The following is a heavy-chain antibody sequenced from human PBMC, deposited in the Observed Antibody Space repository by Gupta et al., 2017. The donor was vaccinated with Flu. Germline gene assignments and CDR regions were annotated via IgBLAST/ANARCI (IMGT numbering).Heavy chain of an antibody. Sequence: PGKGLEWVSSISSSSSYIYYADSVKGRFTISRDNAKNSLYLQMNSLRAEDTAVYYCVGSVRGVINPLYYFDYWGQGTLVTVSS. V-gene: IGHV3-21*01. CDR2: ISSSSSYI. CDR3: VGSVRGVINPLYYFDY. D-gene: IGHD3-10*01. J-gene: IGHJ4*02.